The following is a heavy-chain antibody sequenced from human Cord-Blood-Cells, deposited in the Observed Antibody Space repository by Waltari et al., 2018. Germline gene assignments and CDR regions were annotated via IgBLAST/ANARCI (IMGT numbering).Heavy chain of an antibody. CDR1: GYSFTSYW. Sequence: EVQLVQSGAEVKKPGESLKISCKGSGYSFTSYWIGWVRQMSGKGLEWMGIIYPGDSDTRYSPSFQGQVTISADKSISTAYLQWSSLKASDTAMYYCAGLTYYYGSGSYAFDIWGQGTMVTVSS. J-gene: IGHJ3*02. CDR3: AGLTYYYGSGSYAFDI. D-gene: IGHD3-10*01. CDR2: IYPGDSDT. V-gene: IGHV5-51*01.